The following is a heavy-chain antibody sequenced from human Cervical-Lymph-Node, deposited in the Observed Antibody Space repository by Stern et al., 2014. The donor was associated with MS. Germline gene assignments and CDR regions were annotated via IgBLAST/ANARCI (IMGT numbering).Heavy chain of an antibody. Sequence: EVQLVESGGCFIQPGGSLRLSCAASGFTVSSNYMSWVRQSPGTGLQWVSLIYTDGSTYYADSVKGRFTISRDHSKNTLYLQMNSLGAEDTALYYCARAIFGVVTPTMAPDAFDIWGQGTMVTVSS. V-gene: IGHV3-53*01. D-gene: IGHD3-3*01. J-gene: IGHJ3*02. CDR3: ARAIFGVVTPTMAPDAFDI. CDR2: IYTDGST. CDR1: GFTVSSNY.